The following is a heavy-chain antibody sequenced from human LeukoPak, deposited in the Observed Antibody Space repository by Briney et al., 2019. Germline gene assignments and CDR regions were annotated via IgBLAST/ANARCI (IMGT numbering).Heavy chain of an antibody. D-gene: IGHD6-13*01. CDR2: ISAYNGNT. Sequence: ASVKVSCKASGYTFTSYGISWVRQAPGQGLEWMGWISAYNGNTNYAQKLQGRVTMTTDTSTSTAYMELRSLRSDDTAVYYCARDRGDIAAAVGRFDPWGQGTLVTVSS. CDR1: GYTFTSYG. J-gene: IGHJ5*02. V-gene: IGHV1-18*01. CDR3: ARDRGDIAAAVGRFDP.